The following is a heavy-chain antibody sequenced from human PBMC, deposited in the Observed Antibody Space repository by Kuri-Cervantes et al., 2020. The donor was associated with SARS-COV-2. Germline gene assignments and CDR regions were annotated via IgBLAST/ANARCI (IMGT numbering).Heavy chain of an antibody. V-gene: IGHV3-21*01. CDR1: GFTFSNAW. D-gene: IGHD3-9*01. J-gene: IGHJ4*02. CDR3: ARVGDYDILTDDY. Sequence: GESLKISCAASGFTFSNAWMNWVRQAPGKGLEWVSSISSSSSYIYYADSVKGRFTISRDNAKNSLYLQMNSLRAEDTAVYYCARVGDYDILTDDYWGQGTLVTVSS. CDR2: ISSSSSYI.